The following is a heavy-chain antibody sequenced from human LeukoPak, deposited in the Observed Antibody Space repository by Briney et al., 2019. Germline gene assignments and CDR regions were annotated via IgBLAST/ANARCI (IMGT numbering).Heavy chain of an antibody. J-gene: IGHJ6*03. CDR1: GFTFGDYA. Sequence: GGSLRLSCTASGFTFGDYAMSWFRQAPGKGLEWVGFIRSKAYGGTTEYAASVKGRFTISRDDSKSIAYLQMNSLKTEDTAVYYCTRAGSWYYYYYYMDVWGKETTVTDSS. V-gene: IGHV3-49*03. CDR2: IRSKAYGGTT. D-gene: IGHD6-13*01. CDR3: TRAGSWYYYYYYMDV.